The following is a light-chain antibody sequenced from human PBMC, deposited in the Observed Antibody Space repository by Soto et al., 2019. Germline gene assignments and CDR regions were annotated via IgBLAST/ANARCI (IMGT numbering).Light chain of an antibody. Sequence: ELVLTQSPGALFLSTGEGDALSCRSRQSLNSSYFAWYQQKVGRPPSLLIYGASTRATGSPARFIGSGAGTQFTLTISSLQSEDFVTYYCQQYNTWPGTFGQGTKVDIK. CDR2: GAS. CDR1: QSLNSSY. V-gene: IGKV3-15*01. J-gene: IGKJ1*01. CDR3: QQYNTWPGT.